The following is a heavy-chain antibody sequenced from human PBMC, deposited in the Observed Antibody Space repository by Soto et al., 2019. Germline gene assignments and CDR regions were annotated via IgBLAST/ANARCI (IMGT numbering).Heavy chain of an antibody. D-gene: IGHD1-1*01. CDR1: GYTFTSYD. J-gene: IGHJ6*02. CDR2: MNPNSGNT. Sequence: QVQLVQSGAEVKKPGASVKVSCKASGYTFTSYDINWVRQATGQGLEWMGWMNPNSGNTGYAQKFQGKVTMTRNTSIITAYMELSSLRSEDTAVYYCARWPAGYYYYGMDVWGQGTTVTVSS. V-gene: IGHV1-8*01. CDR3: ARWPAGYYYYGMDV.